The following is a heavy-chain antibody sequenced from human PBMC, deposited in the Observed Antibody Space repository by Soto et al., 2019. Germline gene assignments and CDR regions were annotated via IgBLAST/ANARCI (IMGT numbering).Heavy chain of an antibody. V-gene: IGHV1-24*01. CDR2: FDPEDGET. J-gene: IGHJ3*02. D-gene: IGHD6-19*01. CDR1: GYTLTELS. Sequence: ASVKVSCKVSGYTLTELSMHWVRQAPGKGLEWMGGFDPEDGETIYAQKFQGRVTMTEDTSTDTAYMELSSLRSEDTAVYYCATPRGIAVADAFDIWGQGTMVTVSS. CDR3: ATPRGIAVADAFDI.